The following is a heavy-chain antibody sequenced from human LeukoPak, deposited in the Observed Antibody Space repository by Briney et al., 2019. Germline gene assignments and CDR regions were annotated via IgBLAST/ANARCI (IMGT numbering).Heavy chain of an antibody. CDR2: IYYSGST. CDR3: ARGIEVFDY. CDR1: GGSISSHY. D-gene: IGHD6-13*01. J-gene: IGHJ4*02. Sequence: SETLSLTCTVSGGSISSHYWSWIRQPPGKGLEWIGYIYYSGSTNYNPSLKSRVTISVDTSKNQFSLKLSSVTAADTAVYCCARGIEVFDYWGQGTLVTVSP. V-gene: IGHV4-59*11.